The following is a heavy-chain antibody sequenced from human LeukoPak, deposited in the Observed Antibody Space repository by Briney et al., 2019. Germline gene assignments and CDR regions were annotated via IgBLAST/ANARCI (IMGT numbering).Heavy chain of an antibody. CDR2: ISSSSSYI. CDR1: GFTFSSYS. Sequence: GGSLRLSCAASGFTFSSYSMNWVRQAPGKGLEWVSSISSSSSYIYYADSVKGRFTISRDNAKNSLYLQMNSLRAEDTAVYHCLKDQGGSGNPGNWGQGTLVTVSS. CDR3: LKDQGGSGNPGN. D-gene: IGHD3-10*01. V-gene: IGHV3-21*01. J-gene: IGHJ4*02.